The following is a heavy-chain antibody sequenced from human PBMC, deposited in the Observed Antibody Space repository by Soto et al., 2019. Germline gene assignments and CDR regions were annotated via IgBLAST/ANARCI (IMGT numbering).Heavy chain of an antibody. CDR3: AKGVVIAAAGDFDY. CDR1: GFTFSSYS. D-gene: IGHD6-13*01. J-gene: IGHJ4*02. Sequence: GGSLRLSCAASGFTFSSYSMNWVRQAPGKGLEWVSAISGSGGSTYHADSVKGRFTISRDNSKNTLYLQMNSLRAEDTAVYYCAKGVVIAAAGDFDYWGQGTLVTVSS. V-gene: IGHV3-23*01. CDR2: ISGSGGST.